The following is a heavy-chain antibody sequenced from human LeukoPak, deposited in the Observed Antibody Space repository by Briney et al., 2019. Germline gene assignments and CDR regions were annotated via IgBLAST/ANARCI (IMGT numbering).Heavy chain of an antibody. CDR3: ARVNARPGTSGYFDY. D-gene: IGHD2-2*01. CDR1: GLTFSNYW. CDR2: IKEDGSEK. V-gene: IGHV3-7*01. J-gene: IGHJ4*02. Sequence: GGSLRLSCAASGLTFSNYWMTWVRQAPGKGLEWVANIKEDGSEKYYADSVKGRFTISRDNAKNSLYLQMNSLRAEDTAVYYCARVNARPGTSGYFDYWGQGTLVTVSS.